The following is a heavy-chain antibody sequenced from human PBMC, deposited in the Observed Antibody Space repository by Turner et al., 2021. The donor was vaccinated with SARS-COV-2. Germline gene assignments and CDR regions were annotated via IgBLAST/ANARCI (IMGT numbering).Heavy chain of an antibody. J-gene: IGHJ3*02. Sequence: VQLLESGGGLVQPGGSLRLSCAASGFTFSSYAMTWVRQAPGKGLEWDSAISGGGGNTYNADSVKGRFTISRDNSKNTLYLKMNSLRAEDTAVYYCAKVGGATLGFDIWGQGTMVTVSS. CDR2: ISGGGGNT. CDR3: AKVGGATLGFDI. D-gene: IGHD1-26*01. V-gene: IGHV3-23*01. CDR1: GFTFSSYA.